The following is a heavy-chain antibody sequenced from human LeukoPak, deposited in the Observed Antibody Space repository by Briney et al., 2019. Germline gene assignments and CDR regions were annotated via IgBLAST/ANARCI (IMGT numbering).Heavy chain of an antibody. V-gene: IGHV4-38-2*02. J-gene: IGHJ5*02. Sequence: PSETLSLTCTVSGYSISSGYYWAWLRQSPGKGLEWIGNVYHDGRTYYNPSLKSRVTISVDTSTNQFSLKLSSVTATDTALYYCARGYSSSWYYNWFDPWGQGTLVNVSS. D-gene: IGHD6-13*01. CDR2: VYHDGRT. CDR3: ARGYSSSWYYNWFDP. CDR1: GYSISSGYY.